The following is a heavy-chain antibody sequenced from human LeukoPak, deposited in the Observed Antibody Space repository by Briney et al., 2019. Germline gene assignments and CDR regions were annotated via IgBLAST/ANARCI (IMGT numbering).Heavy chain of an antibody. V-gene: IGHV1-69*05. D-gene: IGHD2-15*01. Sequence: GASVKVSCKASGGTFSSYAISWVRQAPGQGLEWMGGIIPIFGTANYAQKFQGRVTITTDESTSTAYMELSSLRSEDTAVYYCARVGSAATHEYYYYYMDVWGKGTTVTVSS. CDR2: IIPIFGTA. J-gene: IGHJ6*03. CDR1: GGTFSSYA. CDR3: ARVGSAATHEYYYYYMDV.